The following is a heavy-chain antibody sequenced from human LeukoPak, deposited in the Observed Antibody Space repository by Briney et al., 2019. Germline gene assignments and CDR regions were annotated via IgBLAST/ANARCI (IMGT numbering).Heavy chain of an antibody. D-gene: IGHD6-13*01. J-gene: IGHJ4*02. CDR2: IQNSGTT. V-gene: IGHV4-59*08. Sequence: SETLSLTCTVAGAFIRTYYWSWSRQPPGKGLEWIGYIQNSGTTNHNPSLQSRVTISVEMSKNQFSLRLSSVTAADTAVYYCARHGSSWSFDYWGQGTLVTVSS. CDR1: GAFIRTYY. CDR3: ARHGSSWSFDY.